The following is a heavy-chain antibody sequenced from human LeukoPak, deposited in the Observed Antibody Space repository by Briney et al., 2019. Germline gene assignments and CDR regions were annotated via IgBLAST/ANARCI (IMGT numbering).Heavy chain of an antibody. CDR2: ISDSGGST. Sequence: PGGSLRLSCAASGFTFSNYAMSWVRQAPGKGLEWVSTISDSGGSTYYADSVKGRFTISRDNSKNTLYVQMNSLKTEDTAVYYCRACSSTSCCWGQGTLVTVSS. V-gene: IGHV3-23*01. D-gene: IGHD2-2*01. CDR3: RACSSTSCC. CDR1: GFTFSNYA. J-gene: IGHJ4*02.